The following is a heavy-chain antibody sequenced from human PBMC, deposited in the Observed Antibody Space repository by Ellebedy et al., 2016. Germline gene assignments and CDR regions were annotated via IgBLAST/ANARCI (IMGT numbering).Heavy chain of an antibody. Sequence: ASVKVSCKASGYTFATYAMHWVRQAPGQRLEWMGWINAGNGNTKYSQKFKGRVNITRDTSASIAYMELSSLRSEDTAVYYCARGAPHIVVVPAAIAEGSFDYWGQGTLVTVSS. CDR1: GYTFATYA. CDR3: ARGAPHIVVVPAAIAEGSFDY. J-gene: IGHJ4*02. CDR2: INAGNGNT. D-gene: IGHD2-2*01. V-gene: IGHV1-3*01.